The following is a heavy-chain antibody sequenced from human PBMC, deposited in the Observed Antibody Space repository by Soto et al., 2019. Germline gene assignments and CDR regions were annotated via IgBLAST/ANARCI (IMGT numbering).Heavy chain of an antibody. CDR1: GFTFSNYW. Sequence: EVQLVESGGGLVQPGGSLRLSCAGSGFTFSNYWMHWVRQAPGKGLEWVSRIDHDGPTDYADSVRGRFTISRYNAEKTLYLQMNSLRPEDTAVYYCVRDSHGDYWGQGTLVTVSS. V-gene: IGHV3-74*01. J-gene: IGHJ4*02. CDR2: IDHDGPT. CDR3: VRDSHGDY.